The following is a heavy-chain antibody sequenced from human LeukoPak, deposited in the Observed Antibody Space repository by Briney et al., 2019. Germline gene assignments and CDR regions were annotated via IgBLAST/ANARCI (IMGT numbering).Heavy chain of an antibody. J-gene: IGHJ4*02. CDR1: GFTFSSYS. V-gene: IGHV3-21*01. CDR3: ARVRRDGYNDY. Sequence: GESLRLSCAASGFTFSSYSMNWVRQAPGKGLEWVSSISSSSSYIYYADSVKGRFTISRDNAKNSLYLQTNSLRAEDTAVYYCARVRRDGYNDYWGQGTLVTVSS. CDR2: ISSSSSYI. D-gene: IGHD5-24*01.